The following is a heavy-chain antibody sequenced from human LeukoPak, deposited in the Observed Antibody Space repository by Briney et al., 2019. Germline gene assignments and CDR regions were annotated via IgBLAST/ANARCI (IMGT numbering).Heavy chain of an antibody. Sequence: GGSLRLSCAASGFTFSSYGMHWVRQAPGKGLEWVAFIRYDGSNKYYADSVKGRFTISRDNSKNTLYLQMNSLRAEDTAVYYCAKEGPFGGIWFGELYFDYWGQGTLVTVSS. D-gene: IGHD3-10*01. CDR1: GFTFSSYG. V-gene: IGHV3-30*02. CDR3: AKEGPFGGIWFGELYFDY. J-gene: IGHJ4*02. CDR2: IRYDGSNK.